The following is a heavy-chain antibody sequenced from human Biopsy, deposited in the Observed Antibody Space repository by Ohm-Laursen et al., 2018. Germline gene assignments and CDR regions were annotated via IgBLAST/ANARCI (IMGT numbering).Heavy chain of an antibody. J-gene: IGHJ4*02. V-gene: IGHV4-39*01. Sequence: SDTLSLTWIVSGGSISSGSNYWAWIRQPPGKGLEWIGSVYHSGTTYYSPSLKSRVTISVDTSKNQLSLKVTSVTAADTAAYYCARHDGNGPFALDSWGQGTLVTVSS. CDR2: VYHSGTT. CDR1: GGSISSGSNY. CDR3: ARHDGNGPFALDS. D-gene: IGHD5-24*01.